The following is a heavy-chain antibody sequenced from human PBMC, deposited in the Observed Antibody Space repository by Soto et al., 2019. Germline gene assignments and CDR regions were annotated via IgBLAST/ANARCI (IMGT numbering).Heavy chain of an antibody. D-gene: IGHD4-17*01. CDR3: ARRYGDYFDY. V-gene: IGHV4-59*08. CDR2: IYYSGST. CDR1: GGSISSYY. Sequence: SETLSLTCTVSGGSISSYYWSWIRQPPGKGLEWIGYIYYSGSTNYNPSLKSRVTISVDTSKNQFSLKLSSVTAADTAVYYCARRYGDYFDYWGQGTLVTVSS. J-gene: IGHJ4*02.